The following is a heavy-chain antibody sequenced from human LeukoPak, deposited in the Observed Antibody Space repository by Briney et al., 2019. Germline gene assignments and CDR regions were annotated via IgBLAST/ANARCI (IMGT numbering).Heavy chain of an antibody. CDR1: GFSFTRYW. Sequence: GGSLRLSCAASGFSFTRYWMSWVRQAPGKGLEWVANIKPDGSEKYFVDSVKGRFTISRDNTKNSLYLLMNSLRVEDTAVYYCARSPDGFDYWGQGTLVTVSS. CDR2: IKPDGSEK. V-gene: IGHV3-7*01. CDR3: ARSPDGFDY. J-gene: IGHJ4*02.